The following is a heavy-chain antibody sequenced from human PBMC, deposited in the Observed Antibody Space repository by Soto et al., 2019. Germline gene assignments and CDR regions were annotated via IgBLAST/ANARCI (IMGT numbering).Heavy chain of an antibody. J-gene: IGHJ4*02. D-gene: IGHD2-8*01. V-gene: IGHV3-30-3*01. CDR3: AREKRDIVLMVYAFFDY. CDR2: ISYDGSNK. CDR1: GFTFSSYA. Sequence: ESGGGVVQPGRSLRLSCAASGFTFSSYAMHWVRQAPGKGLEWVAVISYDGSNKYYADSVKGRFTISRDNSKNTLYLQMNSLRAEDTAVYYCAREKRDIVLMVYAFFDYWGQGTLVTVSS.